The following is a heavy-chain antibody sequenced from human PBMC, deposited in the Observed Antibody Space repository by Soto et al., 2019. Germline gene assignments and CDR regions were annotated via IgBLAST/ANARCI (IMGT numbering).Heavy chain of an antibody. V-gene: IGHV1-69*01. CDR2: IIPIFGTA. J-gene: IGHJ4*02. CDR1: GGTFSSYA. D-gene: IGHD5-18*01. CDR3: ASSRGYSYGPY. Sequence: QVQLVQSGAEVKKPGSSLKVSCKASGGTFSSYAISWVRQAPGQGLEWMGGIIPIFGTANYAQKFQGRVTITADESTSTAYMELSSLRXXXXXXXYCASSRGYSYGPYWGQGTLVTV.